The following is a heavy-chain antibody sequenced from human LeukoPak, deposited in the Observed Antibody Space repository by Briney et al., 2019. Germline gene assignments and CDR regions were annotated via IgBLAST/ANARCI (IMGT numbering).Heavy chain of an antibody. CDR3: ATAFYFDSSGPYWYFDL. J-gene: IGHJ2*01. CDR1: GFIFSNYG. Sequence: GGSLRLPCAASGFIFSNYGMHWVRQAPGKGLDWVAVIWYDGSYKYYADSVKGRFTISRDNSKNTLYLQMNSLRAEDTAVYYCATAFYFDSSGPYWYFDLWGRGTLVTVSS. D-gene: IGHD3-22*01. CDR2: IWYDGSYK. V-gene: IGHV3-33*01.